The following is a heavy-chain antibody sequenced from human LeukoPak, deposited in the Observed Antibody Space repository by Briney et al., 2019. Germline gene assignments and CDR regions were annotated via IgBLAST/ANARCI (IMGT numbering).Heavy chain of an antibody. D-gene: IGHD3-3*01. CDR2: INPNSGGT. CDR1: GYTFTGYY. V-gene: IGHV1-2*06. J-gene: IGHJ4*01. Sequence: ASVKVSCKASGYTFTGYYMHWVRQAPGQGLEWMGRINPNSGGTNYAQKFQGRVTMTRDTSISTAYMELSRLRSDDTAVYYCARWGSGYLYYFDYWGHGTLVTVSS. CDR3: ARWGSGYLYYFDY.